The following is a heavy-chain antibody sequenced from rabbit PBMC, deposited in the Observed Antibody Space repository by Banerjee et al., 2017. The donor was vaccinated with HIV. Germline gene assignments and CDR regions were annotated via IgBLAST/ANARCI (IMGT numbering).Heavy chain of an antibody. CDR1: GIDFSSYG. CDR2: IYPDYDIT. CDR3: AASSGYGRYDL. J-gene: IGHJ4*01. V-gene: IGHV1S47*01. Sequence: QEQLVESGGGLVTLGGSLKLSCKASGIDFSSYGISWVRQAPGKGLESIAYIYPDYDITDYASWVNGRFTISLDNAQNTVFLQMTSLTAADTATYFCAASSGYGRYDLWGPGTLVTVS. D-gene: IGHD1-1*01.